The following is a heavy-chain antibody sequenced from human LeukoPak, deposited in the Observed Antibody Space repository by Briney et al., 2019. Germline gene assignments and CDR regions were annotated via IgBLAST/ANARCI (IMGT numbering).Heavy chain of an antibody. V-gene: IGHV2-70*11. Sequence: TLSLTCSVSGGSISGYYWSWIRQPPGKALEWLARIDWDDDKYYSTSLKTRLTISKDTSKNQVVLTMTNMDTVDTATYFCARMRIPEGYYWGQGTLVTVSS. CDR3: ARMRIPEGYY. D-gene: IGHD1-14*01. CDR1: GGSISGYY. J-gene: IGHJ4*02. CDR2: IDWDDDK.